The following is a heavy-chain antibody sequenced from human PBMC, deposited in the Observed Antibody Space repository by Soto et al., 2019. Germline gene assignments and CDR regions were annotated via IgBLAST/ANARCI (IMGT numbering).Heavy chain of an antibody. CDR2: ITAGNGNT. CDR1: GYSFSNKASGYTFTTNA. D-gene: IGHD6-13*01. J-gene: IGHJ4*02. Sequence: QVQLVQSGTEEKKPGASVKVSCKASGYSFSNKASGYTFTTNAMHWGRQAPGQGLEWMGWITAGNGNTKISQAVQDRVTITSDTSTSTAYMEVTGLTSEDTAVYYCATYSSTWYGGLDFWGRGTLVTVSS. V-gene: IGHV1-3*05. CDR3: ATYSSTWYGGLDF.